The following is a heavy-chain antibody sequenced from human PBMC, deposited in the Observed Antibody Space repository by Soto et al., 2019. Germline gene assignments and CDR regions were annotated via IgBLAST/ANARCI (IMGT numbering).Heavy chain of an antibody. CDR2: IGGSGGST. Sequence: PVGSLRLSCAASGFTFSSYAMSWVRQAPGKGLEWVSAIGGSGGSTYYADSVKGRFTISRDNSKNTLYLQMNSLRAEDTAVYYCAKDYCSSTSCYTYYYGMDVWGQGTTVTVSS. CDR1: GFTFSSYA. J-gene: IGHJ6*02. D-gene: IGHD2-2*02. V-gene: IGHV3-23*01. CDR3: AKDYCSSTSCYTYYYGMDV.